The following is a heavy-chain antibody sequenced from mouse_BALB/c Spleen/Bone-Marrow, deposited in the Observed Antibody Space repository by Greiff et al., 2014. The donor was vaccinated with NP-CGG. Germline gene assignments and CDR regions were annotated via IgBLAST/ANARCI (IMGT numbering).Heavy chain of an antibody. CDR2: IYPGDGDT. V-gene: IGHV1-87*01. J-gene: IGHJ2*01. Sequence: VKLQESGAELARPGASVKLSCKAPGYTFTSYWMQWVKQRPGQGLEWIGAIYPGDGDTRYTQKFKGKATLTADTSSSTAYMQLSSLASEDSAVYYCSREGGYWGQGTTLTVSS. CDR1: GYTFTSYW. CDR3: SREGGY.